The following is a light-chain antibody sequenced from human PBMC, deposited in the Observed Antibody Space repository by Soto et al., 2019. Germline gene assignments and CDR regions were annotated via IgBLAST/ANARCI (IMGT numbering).Light chain of an antibody. Sequence: EIVMTQSPATLSVSPGERATLSCRASQSVSSNLAWYQQKPGQAPRLLIYGASTRATDIPARFSGSGSGTEFTLNISRPQSEDFAVYYWQQENNWAPWTFGPGTQGEIK. V-gene: IGKV3-15*01. J-gene: IGKJ1*01. CDR3: QQENNWAPWT. CDR1: QSVSSN. CDR2: GAS.